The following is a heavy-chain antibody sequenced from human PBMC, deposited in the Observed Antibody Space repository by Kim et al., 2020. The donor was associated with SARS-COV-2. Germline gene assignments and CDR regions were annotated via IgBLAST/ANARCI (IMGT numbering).Heavy chain of an antibody. CDR2: INHSGTTI. J-gene: IGHJ5*02. V-gene: IGHV3-48*03. CDR1: GFTFSSYE. Sequence: GGSLRLYCAASGFTFSSYEMNWVRQAPEKGLEWISYINHSGTTIYYADSVKGRFTISRDNAKNSLYLQMNSLRAEDTAVYYCARGERIQQQPEFDPWGQGILVTVSS. CDR3: ARGERIQQQPEFDP. D-gene: IGHD5-18*01.